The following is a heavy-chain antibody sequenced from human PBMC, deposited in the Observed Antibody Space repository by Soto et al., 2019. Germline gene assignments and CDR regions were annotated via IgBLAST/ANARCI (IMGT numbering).Heavy chain of an antibody. V-gene: IGHV4-4*07. CDR3: ARDDNGDYGRAFDP. J-gene: IGHJ5*02. Sequence: PSETLSLTCTVSGGSISNYYWSWIRQPAGKGLEWIGRIYTSGNTNYNPSLKGRVTMSVDMSKNQFSLKLSSVAAADTAVYYCARDDNGDYGRAFDPWGQGTLVTVSS. CDR1: GGSISNYY. CDR2: IYTSGNT. D-gene: IGHD4-17*01.